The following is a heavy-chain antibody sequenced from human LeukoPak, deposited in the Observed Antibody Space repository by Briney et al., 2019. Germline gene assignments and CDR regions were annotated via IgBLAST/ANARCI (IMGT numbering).Heavy chain of an antibody. CDR3: AREKARESGYSYGYAFDS. D-gene: IGHD5-18*01. J-gene: IGHJ4*02. CDR1: GGSISSYY. V-gene: IGHV4-59*01. Sequence: SETLSLTCTVSGGSISSYYWSWIRQPPGKGLEWIGYIYYSGSTNYNPSLKSRVTISVDTSKSQFSLKLSSVTAADTAVYYCAREKARESGYSYGYAFDSWGQGTLVTVSS. CDR2: IYYSGST.